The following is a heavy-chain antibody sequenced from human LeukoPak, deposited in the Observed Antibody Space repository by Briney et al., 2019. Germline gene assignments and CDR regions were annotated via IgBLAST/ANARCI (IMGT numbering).Heavy chain of an antibody. D-gene: IGHD4-17*01. V-gene: IGHV4-59*01. J-gene: IGHJ2*01. Sequence: TSETLSLTCSVSGGSISSYYWSWIRQPPGKGLEWIGYIYNSGTTKYNSSLESRVTISMDTSKNQFSLKLSSVTAADTAMYHCARGYGADRGGYFDLWGRGTLVIVSS. CDR1: GGSISSYY. CDR3: ARGYGADRGGYFDL. CDR2: IYNSGTT.